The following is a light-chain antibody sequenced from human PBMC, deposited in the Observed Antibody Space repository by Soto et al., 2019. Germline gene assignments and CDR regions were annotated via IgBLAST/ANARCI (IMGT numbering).Light chain of an antibody. CDR2: GAS. CDR1: QSVSSN. V-gene: IGKV3-15*01. CDR3: QQYGSNWPQD. Sequence: IEMTQSPATLSVSPGERATLSCRASQSVSSNLVWYQQKPGQAPRLLIYGASTRVTGIPARFSGSGSGTDFTLTISRLEPEDFAVYYCQQYGSNWPQDFGQGTRLRL. J-gene: IGKJ5*01.